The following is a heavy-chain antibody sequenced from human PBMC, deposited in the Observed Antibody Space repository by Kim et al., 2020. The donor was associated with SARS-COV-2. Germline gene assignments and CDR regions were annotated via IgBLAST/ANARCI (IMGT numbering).Heavy chain of an antibody. CDR2: MFHSGPT. CDR3: SGSSGWDSLDY. D-gene: IGHD6-19*01. V-gene: IGHV4-4*02. J-gene: IGHJ4*02. Sequence: SETLSLTCAVSGVSITSATWWTWVRQPPGKGLEWIGEMFHSGPTNYNPSLKSRVTISVDKSKNHFSLNLNSVTAADTAVYYCSGSSGWDSLDYRGKGTLVTVS. CDR1: GVSITSATW.